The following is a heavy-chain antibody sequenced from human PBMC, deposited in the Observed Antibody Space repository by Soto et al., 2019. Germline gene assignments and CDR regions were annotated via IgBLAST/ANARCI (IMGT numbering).Heavy chain of an antibody. Sequence: QVQLVQSGAEVKKPGSSVKVSCKASGGTFTSYAISWVRQAPGQGLEWMGGIIPIFGTANYAQKFQGRVTITAYESTSTAYMELSGLRSEDTAVYDCARDPCISTTCYHDYWGQGSLVTVSS. CDR1: GGTFTSYA. CDR2: IIPIFGTA. D-gene: IGHD2-2*01. CDR3: ARDPCISTTCYHDY. V-gene: IGHV1-69*12. J-gene: IGHJ4*02.